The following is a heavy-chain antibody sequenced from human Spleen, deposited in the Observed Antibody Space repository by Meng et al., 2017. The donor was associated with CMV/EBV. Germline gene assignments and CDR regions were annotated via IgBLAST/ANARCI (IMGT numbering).Heavy chain of an antibody. V-gene: IGHV1-69*02. CDR2: IIPILGIA. Sequence: SVKVSCKASGGTFSRYTLSWVRQAPGQGLEWMGRIIPILGIANYAQKFQGRVTITADKSTSTAYMELSSLRSEDTALYYCARLYKGYCGSPRCVDVWGQGTTVTVSS. CDR3: ARLYKGYCGSPRCVDV. CDR1: GGTFSRYT. J-gene: IGHJ6*02. D-gene: IGHD2-2*01.